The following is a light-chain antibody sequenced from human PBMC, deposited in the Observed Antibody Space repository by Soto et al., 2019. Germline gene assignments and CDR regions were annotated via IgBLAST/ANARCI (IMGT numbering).Light chain of an antibody. CDR1: SSDVGGYNW. J-gene: IGLJ3*02. Sequence: QSVLTQPASVSGSPGQSITISCTGTSSDVGGYNWVAWYQQHPGKAPKLMICDVSYRPSGVSNRFSGSKSGNTASLTISGLQAEDEADYYCSSYTSSNSVVFGGGTKVTVL. V-gene: IGLV2-14*01. CDR3: SSYTSSNSVV. CDR2: DVS.